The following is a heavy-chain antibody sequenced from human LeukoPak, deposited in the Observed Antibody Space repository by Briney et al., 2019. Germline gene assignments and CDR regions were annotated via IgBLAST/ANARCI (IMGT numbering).Heavy chain of an antibody. D-gene: IGHD5-24*01. CDR3: ARVRSGRDGYNSYFDY. CDR1: GYTFTGYY. V-gene: IGHV1-2*06. CDR2: INHNSGGT. Sequence: ASVKVSCKASGYTFTGYYMHWVRQAPGQGLEWMGRINHNSGGTNYAQKFQGRVTMTRDTSISTAYMELSRLRSDDTAVYYCARVRSGRDGYNSYFDYWGQGTLVTVSS. J-gene: IGHJ4*02.